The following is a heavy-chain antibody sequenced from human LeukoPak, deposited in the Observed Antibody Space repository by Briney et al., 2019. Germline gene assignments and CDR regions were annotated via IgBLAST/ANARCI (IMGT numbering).Heavy chain of an antibody. Sequence: SQTLSLTCTVSGGSISSGGYYWSWIRQHPGKGPEWIGYIYYSGSTYSNPSLRGRITISVDTSKNQFSLKLSSVTAADTAVYYCARGGATKLDYWGQGTLVTVSS. V-gene: IGHV4-31*03. D-gene: IGHD1-26*01. CDR1: GGSISSGGYY. J-gene: IGHJ4*02. CDR3: ARGGATKLDY. CDR2: IYYSGST.